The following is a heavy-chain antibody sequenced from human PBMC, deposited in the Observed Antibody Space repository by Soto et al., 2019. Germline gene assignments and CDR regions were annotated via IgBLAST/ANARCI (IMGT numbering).Heavy chain of an antibody. CDR3: AKERADNWNSVTDAFDI. V-gene: IGHV3-23*01. D-gene: IGHD1-1*01. CDR2: ISGSGGST. Sequence: QATRKGMEWVSAISGSGGSTYYADSVKGRFTISRDNSKNTLYLQMNSLRAEDTAVYYCAKERADNWNSVTDAFDIWGQGTMVT. J-gene: IGHJ3*02.